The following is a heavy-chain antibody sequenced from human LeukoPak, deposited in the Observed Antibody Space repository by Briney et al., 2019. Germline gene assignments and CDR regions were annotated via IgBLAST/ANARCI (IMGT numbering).Heavy chain of an antibody. J-gene: IGHJ4*02. CDR1: RLTLGPYP. V-gene: IGHV3-30*14. CDR2: ISSNQVSK. CDR3: ARDKYSGSMD. Sequence: GGSLRLSCSASRLTLGPYPMHWVRQAPGKGLEWVAIISSNQVSKFYADSVKGRFIISRDNSKNTVYLQMNSLRAEDTAVYYCARDKYSGSMDWGQGTLVTVSS. D-gene: IGHD1-26*01.